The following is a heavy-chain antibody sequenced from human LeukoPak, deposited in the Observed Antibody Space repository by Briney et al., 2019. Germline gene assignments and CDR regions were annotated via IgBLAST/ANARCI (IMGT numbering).Heavy chain of an antibody. CDR1: GFTFSSYG. CDR2: ISYDGSNK. V-gene: IGHV3-30*18. CDR3: AKEGTGSGSPTQYYFDY. D-gene: IGHD3-10*01. Sequence: PWGSLRLSCAASGFTFSSYGMHWVRQAPGKGLEWVAVISYDGSNKYYADSVKGRFTISRDNSKNTLYLQMNSLRAEDTAVYYCAKEGTGSGSPTQYYFDYWGQGTLVAVSS. J-gene: IGHJ4*02.